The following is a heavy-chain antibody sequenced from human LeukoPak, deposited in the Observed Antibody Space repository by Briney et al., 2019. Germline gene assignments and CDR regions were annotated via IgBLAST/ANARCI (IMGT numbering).Heavy chain of an antibody. J-gene: IGHJ5*02. CDR3: ARGPYSSSWYFPGVWFDP. V-gene: IGHV4-34*09. CDR1: GGSFSGYY. D-gene: IGHD6-13*01. Sequence: PSETLSLTCAVYGGSFSGYYWSWIRQPPGKGLEWIGYIYYSGSTYYNPSLKSRVTISVDTSKNQFSLKLSSVTAADTAVYYCARGPYSSSWYFPGVWFDPWGQGTLVTVSS. CDR2: IYYSGST.